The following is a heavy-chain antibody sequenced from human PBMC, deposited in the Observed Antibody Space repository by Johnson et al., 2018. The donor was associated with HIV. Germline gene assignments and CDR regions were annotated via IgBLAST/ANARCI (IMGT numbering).Heavy chain of an antibody. Sequence: QVQLVESGGGVVQPGGSLRLSCAASGFTFSSYGMHWVRQAPGKGLEWVAFIRYDGSNKYYADSVKGRFTISRDNSKNTLYLQMNSLRAEDTAVYYCARQGWLQLAHAFDIWGQGTMVTVSS. J-gene: IGHJ3*02. V-gene: IGHV3-30*02. D-gene: IGHD5-24*01. CDR3: ARQGWLQLAHAFDI. CDR1: GFTFSSYG. CDR2: IRYDGSNK.